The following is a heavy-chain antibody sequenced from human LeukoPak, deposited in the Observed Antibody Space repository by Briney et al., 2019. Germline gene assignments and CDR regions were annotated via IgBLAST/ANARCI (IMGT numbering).Heavy chain of an antibody. CDR1: GFTFSRYD. J-gene: IGHJ6*03. Sequence: GGSLRLSCAASGFTFSRYDMSWVRQAPGKGLEWVSAISSDGGSTHYADSVKGRFAISRDNSKNTLYLQMNSLRAEDTAIYYCAKPFMVGATGYYYYYMDVWGEGTTVTVSS. CDR2: ISSDGGST. CDR3: AKPFMVGATGYYYYYMDV. V-gene: IGHV3-23*01. D-gene: IGHD1-26*01.